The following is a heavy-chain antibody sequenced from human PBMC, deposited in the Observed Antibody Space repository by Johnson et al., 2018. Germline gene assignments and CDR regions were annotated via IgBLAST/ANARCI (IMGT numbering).Heavy chain of an antibody. Sequence: VQLVQSGGALVQPGGSXRLSCVASGFTFSRYWMSWVRQAPGKGLEWVSGIKWNGGSTGYADSVKGRFTISRDNAKNSLYLQMNSLRAEDTALYYCARGGPYGAPGFYMDVWGQGTTVTVSS. J-gene: IGHJ6*03. D-gene: IGHD3-10*01. CDR3: ARGGPYGAPGFYMDV. CDR2: IKWNGGST. V-gene: IGHV3-20*04. CDR1: GFTFSRYW.